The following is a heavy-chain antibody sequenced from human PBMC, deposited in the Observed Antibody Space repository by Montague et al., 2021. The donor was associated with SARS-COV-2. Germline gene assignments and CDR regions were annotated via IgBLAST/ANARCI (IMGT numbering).Heavy chain of an antibody. D-gene: IGHD3-9*01. CDR1: GFTFSSYS. CDR2: ISSSSSYI. CDR3: ARDAHYDILTGYFGY. J-gene: IGHJ4*02. V-gene: IGHV3-21*01. Sequence: SLRLSCAASGFTFSSYSMNWVRQAPGKGLEWVSSISSSSSYIYYADSVKGRFTISRNTAKKQLYLKMNSLRAEDTAVYYCARDAHYDILTGYFGYWGQGTLVTVSS.